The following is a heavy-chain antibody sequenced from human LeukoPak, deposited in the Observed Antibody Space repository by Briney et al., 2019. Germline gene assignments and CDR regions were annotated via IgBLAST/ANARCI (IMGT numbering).Heavy chain of an antibody. V-gene: IGHV3-23*01. D-gene: IGHD1-26*01. CDR3: AKQSPYGGRFGVDDD. CDR2: INTNSGSI. CDR1: GFTFSSYP. J-gene: IGHJ4*02. Sequence: GGALRLSCAASGFTFSSYPMSWVRQAPGRGLEGVSAINTNSGSIYYTDSVKGRFTTSRDNSKNTLYLQMNDLRPEDTAVYSCAKQSPYGGRFGVDDDWGRGTLVTVSS.